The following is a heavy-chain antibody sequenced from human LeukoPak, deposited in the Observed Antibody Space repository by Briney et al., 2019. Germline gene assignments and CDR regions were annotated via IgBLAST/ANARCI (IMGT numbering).Heavy chain of an antibody. CDR3: ARSRGPDYDYYYMDV. CDR1: GVSINTYY. V-gene: IGHV4-4*07. D-gene: IGHD3-22*01. CDR2: IYTSGNT. Sequence: SETLSLTCTVSGVSINTYYWSWIRQPPGKGLEWIGRIYTSGNTKYNPSLKSRVTMSVDTSKNQFSLKLTSVTAADTAVYYCARSRGPDYDYYYMDVWGKGTTVTVSS. J-gene: IGHJ6*03.